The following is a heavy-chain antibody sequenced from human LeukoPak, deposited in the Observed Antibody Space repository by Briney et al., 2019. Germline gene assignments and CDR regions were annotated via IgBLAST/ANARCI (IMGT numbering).Heavy chain of an antibody. CDR3: GRDFALTGTKRSFDI. V-gene: IGHV3-11*01. Sequence: MTGGSLRLSCAASGFTFSDYYMGWIRQAPGKGLEWVSYISGSGSIIYYADSVKGRFTISRDNAKNSLYLQMNSLRAEDTAVYYCGRDFALTGTKRSFDIWGQGTMVTVSS. D-gene: IGHD1-7*01. J-gene: IGHJ3*02. CDR2: ISGSGSII. CDR1: GFTFSDYY.